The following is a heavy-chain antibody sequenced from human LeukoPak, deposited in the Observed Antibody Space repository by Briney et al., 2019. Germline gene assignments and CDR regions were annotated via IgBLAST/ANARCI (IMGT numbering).Heavy chain of an antibody. CDR2: INHSGST. J-gene: IGHJ6*02. V-gene: IGHV4-34*01. Sequence: EASETLSLTCAVYGGSFSGYYWSWIRQPPGKGLEWIGEINHSGSTNYNPSLKSRVTISVDTSKNQFPLKLSSVTAADTAVYYCARGLGGIVVLSVWGQGTTVTVSS. CDR1: GGSFSGYY. CDR3: ARGLGGIVVLSV. D-gene: IGHD3-22*01.